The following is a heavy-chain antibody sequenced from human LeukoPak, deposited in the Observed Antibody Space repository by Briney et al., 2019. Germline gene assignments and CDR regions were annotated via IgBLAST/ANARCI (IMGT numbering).Heavy chain of an antibody. V-gene: IGHV4-31*03. CDR2: IYYSGST. CDR3: ARGPVATRYYYYGMDV. Sequence: SQTLSLTCTVSGGSISSGGYYWSWIRQHPGKGLEWIGYIYYSGSTYYNPSLKSRVTISVDTSKNQFSLKLSSVTAADTAVYYCARGPVATRYYYYGMDVWGQGTTVTVPS. D-gene: IGHD5-12*01. J-gene: IGHJ6*02. CDR1: GGSISSGGYY.